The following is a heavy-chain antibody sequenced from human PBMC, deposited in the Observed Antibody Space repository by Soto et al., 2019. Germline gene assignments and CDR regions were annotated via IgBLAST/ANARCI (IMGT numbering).Heavy chain of an antibody. V-gene: IGHV4-30-4*01. Sequence: SETLSLTCSVSGDYIHVGGYYWTWIRQRPGKGLEWMGYIYYTGKTYYNPSLESRLTMSVDRSKNQFSLRLTSVTAADTAVYFCGRDLTSNANCIDPWGQGALVTVSA. CDR2: IYYTGKT. D-gene: IGHD2-2*01. CDR3: GRDLTSNANCIDP. J-gene: IGHJ5*02. CDR1: GDYIHVGGYY.